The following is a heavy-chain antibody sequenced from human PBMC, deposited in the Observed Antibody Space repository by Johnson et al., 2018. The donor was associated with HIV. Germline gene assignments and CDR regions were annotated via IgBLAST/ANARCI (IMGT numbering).Heavy chain of an antibody. D-gene: IGHD3-16*01. Sequence: QVQLVESGGGVVQPGRSLRLSCAASGFTFSSYAMHWVRQAPDKGLEWVAFIRFDGSDKYSADSVEGRFTISRDNSKNTLYLQMNSLRAEDTAVYYCAREWGGKWNMAVWDDAFDIWGQGTMVTVSS. CDR2: IRFDGSDK. J-gene: IGHJ3*02. V-gene: IGHV3-33*08. CDR3: AREWGGKWNMAVWDDAFDI. CDR1: GFTFSSYA.